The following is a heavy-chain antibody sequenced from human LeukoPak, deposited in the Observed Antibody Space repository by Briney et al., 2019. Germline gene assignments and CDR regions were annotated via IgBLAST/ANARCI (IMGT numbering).Heavy chain of an antibody. V-gene: IGHV4-34*01. CDR2: INHSGST. CDR3: ASCSLAVAAPRWFDP. D-gene: IGHD6-19*01. Sequence: SEALSLTCAVYGGSFSGYYWSWIRQPPGKGLEWIGEINHSGSTNYNPSLKSRVTISVDTSKNQFPLKLSSVTAGGTAVYYCASCSLAVAAPRWFDPWGQGTLVTVSS. CDR1: GGSFSGYY. J-gene: IGHJ5*02.